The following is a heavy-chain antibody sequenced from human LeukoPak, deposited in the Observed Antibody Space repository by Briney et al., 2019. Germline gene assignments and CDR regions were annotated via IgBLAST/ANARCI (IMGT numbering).Heavy chain of an antibody. V-gene: IGHV4-59*01. J-gene: IGHJ3*02. D-gene: IGHD7-27*01. CDR1: GGSISSYY. CDR3: AQNWGSYAFDI. CDR2: NSYSGST. Sequence: PSETLSLTCTVSGGSISSYYWSWIRQPPGKGLEGIGYNSYSGSTNYNPSLKSRVTISLDTSKNQFSLKLSSVTAADTAVYYCAQNWGSYAFDIWGQGTMVTVSS.